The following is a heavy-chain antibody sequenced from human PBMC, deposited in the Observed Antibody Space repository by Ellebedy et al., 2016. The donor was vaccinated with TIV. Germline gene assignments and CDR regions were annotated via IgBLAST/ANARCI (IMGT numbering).Heavy chain of an antibody. V-gene: IGHV3-23*01. CDR1: GFTFSNHA. J-gene: IGHJ3*01. D-gene: IGHD6-19*01. Sequence: GESLKISCEASGFTFSNHAMSWVRQAPGKGLEWVSAIRGSCGSTYYADSVKGRFTISRDNSKNTVYLQMNSLRADDTAVYYCARDLGSGWDLVYAFDAWGQGTMVTVSS. CDR2: IRGSCGST. CDR3: ARDLGSGWDLVYAFDA.